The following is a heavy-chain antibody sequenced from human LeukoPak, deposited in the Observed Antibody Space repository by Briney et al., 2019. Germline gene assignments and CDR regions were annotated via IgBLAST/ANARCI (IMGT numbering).Heavy chain of an antibody. D-gene: IGHD5-24*01. CDR2: ISTSSTFI. V-gene: IGHV3-21*01. CDR1: GFTFSSYS. Sequence: PGGSLRLSCAASGFTFSSYSMNWVRQAPGKGLEWVSSISTSSTFIYYADSVKGRFTISRDNAKNSLYLQMNSLRAEDTAVYYCAREWDGYNPFDYWGQGTLVTVSS. J-gene: IGHJ4*02. CDR3: AREWDGYNPFDY.